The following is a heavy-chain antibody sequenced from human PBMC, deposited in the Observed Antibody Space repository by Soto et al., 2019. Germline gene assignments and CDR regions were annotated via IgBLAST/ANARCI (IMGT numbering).Heavy chain of an antibody. CDR2: ISCSSGIT. CDR3: AKHRAYDLSQNPYYYYGMDX. D-gene: IGHD3-3*01. V-gene: IGHV3-23*01. Sequence: GGSLRLSCAASGFTFFNYAMSWVRQAPGKGLEWVEGISCSSGITDYEDSVKGRFTISIENSNNKMYLQMKSLRAEDAAVYYCAKHRAYDLSQNPYYYYGMDXWGQGTTVTVS. J-gene: IGHJ6*02. CDR1: GFTFFNYA.